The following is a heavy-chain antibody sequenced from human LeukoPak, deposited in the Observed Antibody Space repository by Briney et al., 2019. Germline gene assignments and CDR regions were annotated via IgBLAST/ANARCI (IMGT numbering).Heavy chain of an antibody. Sequence: SVKVSCKASGGTFSSYAISWVRQAPGQGLEWMGGIIPIFGTANYAQKFQGRVTITTDESTSTAYMELSSLRAEDTAVYYCAKDGPGPQGYLGAFDIWGQGTMVTVSS. CDR3: AKDGPGPQGYLGAFDI. CDR2: IIPIFGTA. CDR1: GGTFSSYA. V-gene: IGHV1-69*05. D-gene: IGHD7-27*01. J-gene: IGHJ3*02.